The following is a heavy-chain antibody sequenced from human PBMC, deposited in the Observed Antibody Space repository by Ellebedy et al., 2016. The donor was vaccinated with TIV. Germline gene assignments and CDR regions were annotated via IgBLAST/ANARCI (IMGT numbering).Heavy chain of an antibody. V-gene: IGHV3-23*01. CDR3: ARAQDDYGDY. CDR1: ESTFSSYG. Sequence: GESLKISCEASESTFSSYGMSWVRQAPGKGLEWVSSISTTDGTHYADSVKGRFTISRDNSKNTLYLQMKSLRAEDTAVYYCARAQDDYGDYWGQGTLVTVSS. J-gene: IGHJ4*02. D-gene: IGHD5-24*01. CDR2: ISTTDGT.